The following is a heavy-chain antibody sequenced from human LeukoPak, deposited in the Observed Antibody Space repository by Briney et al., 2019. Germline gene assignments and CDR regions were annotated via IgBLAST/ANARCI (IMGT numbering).Heavy chain of an antibody. CDR3: AKVWKWAGGTYYYYYMDV. V-gene: IGHV1-69*06. CDR1: GGTFSSYA. J-gene: IGHJ6*03. D-gene: IGHD1-26*01. Sequence: SVKVSCKASGGTFSSYAISWVRQAPGQGLEWMGGIIPIFDTADYSQKFHGRVTITADRSTSTAYMELSSLRSEDTAMYYCAKVWKWAGGTYYYYYMDVWGKGTTVTVSS. CDR2: IIPIFDTA.